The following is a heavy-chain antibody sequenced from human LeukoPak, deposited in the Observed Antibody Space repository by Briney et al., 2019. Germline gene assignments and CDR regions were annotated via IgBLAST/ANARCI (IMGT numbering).Heavy chain of an antibody. CDR3: ARGFMVRGVTNWFNP. J-gene: IGHJ5*02. CDR2: IYHSGST. Sequence: SETLSLTCAVSGGSISSSNWWSWVRQPPGEGLEWIGEIYHSGSTNYNPSLKSRVTISVDKSKNQFSLKLSSVTAADTALYYCARGFMVRGVTNWFNPWGQGTLVTVSS. V-gene: IGHV4-4*02. D-gene: IGHD3-10*01. CDR1: GGSISSSNW.